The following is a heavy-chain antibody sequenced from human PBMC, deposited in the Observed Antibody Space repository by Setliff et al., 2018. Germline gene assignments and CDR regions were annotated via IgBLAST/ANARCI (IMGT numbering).Heavy chain of an antibody. J-gene: IGHJ5*02. Sequence: PSETLSLTCTVSGGSISTTNYFWGWIRQPPGGGLEWIGILYYTGATYYNPSLKSRVTISEDTPNNQFSLKLSSVTAADTAVFYCARGYAARVGFGNWFDPWGQGTLVTVSS. V-gene: IGHV4-39*07. D-gene: IGHD6-6*01. CDR2: LYYTGAT. CDR1: GGSISTTNYF. CDR3: ARGYAARVGFGNWFDP.